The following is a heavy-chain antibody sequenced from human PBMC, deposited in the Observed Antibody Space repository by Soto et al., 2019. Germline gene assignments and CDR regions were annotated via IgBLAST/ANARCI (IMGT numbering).Heavy chain of an antibody. V-gene: IGHV3-21*01. CDR3: ARDGDYVWGSYRWSDAFDI. CDR1: VFTFSSYS. J-gene: IGHJ3*02. Sequence: GWSLRFSCAASVFTFSSYSMNWFRQAPGKGLEWVSSISSSSSYIYYADSVKGRFTISRDNAKNSLYLQMNSLRAEDTAVYYCARDGDYVWGSYRWSDAFDIWGQGTMVTVSS. CDR2: ISSSSSYI. D-gene: IGHD3-16*02.